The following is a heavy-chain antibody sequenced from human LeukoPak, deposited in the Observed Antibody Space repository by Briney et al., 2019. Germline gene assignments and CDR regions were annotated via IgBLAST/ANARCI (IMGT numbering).Heavy chain of an antibody. V-gene: IGHV4-59*01. CDR1: GGSISPYF. D-gene: IGHD3-10*01. Sequence: SETLSLTCTVSGGSISPYFWSWMRQTPGKGPEWIGYISCTGSTNYNPALKSRVTISVDTSKNQFSLQLTSVTAADTAVYYCARDDYRGVTNFDPWGQGTLVTVSS. J-gene: IGHJ5*02. CDR3: ARDDYRGVTNFDP. CDR2: ISCTGST.